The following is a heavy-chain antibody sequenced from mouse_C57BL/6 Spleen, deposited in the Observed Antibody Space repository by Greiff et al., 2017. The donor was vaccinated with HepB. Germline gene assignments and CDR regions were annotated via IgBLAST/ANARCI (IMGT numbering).Heavy chain of an antibody. CDR1: GYTFTDYE. V-gene: IGHV1-15*01. CDR2: IDPETGGT. CDR3: TRSPLNYGSSYWYFDV. D-gene: IGHD1-1*01. J-gene: IGHJ1*03. Sequence: QVQLQQSGAELVRPGASVTLSCKASGYTFTDYEMHWVKQTPVHGLEWIGAIDPETGGTAYNQKFKGKAILTADKSSSTAYMELRSLTSEDSAVYYCTRSPLNYGSSYWYFDVWGTGTTVTVSS.